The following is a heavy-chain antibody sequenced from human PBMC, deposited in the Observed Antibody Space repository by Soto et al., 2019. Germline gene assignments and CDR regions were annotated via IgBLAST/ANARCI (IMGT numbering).Heavy chain of an antibody. CDR3: ARDMGGNWFDP. CDR2: IWYDGSNK. Sequence: GGSLRLSCAASGFTFSIYGMHWVRQAPGKGLEWVAVIWYDGSNKYYADSVKGRFTISRDNSKNTLYLQMNSLRAEDTAVYYCARDMGGNWFDPWGQGTLVTVSS. D-gene: IGHD3-10*01. V-gene: IGHV3-33*01. J-gene: IGHJ5*02. CDR1: GFTFSIYG.